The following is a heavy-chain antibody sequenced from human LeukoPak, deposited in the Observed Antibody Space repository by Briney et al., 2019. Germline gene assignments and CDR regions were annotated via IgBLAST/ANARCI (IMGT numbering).Heavy chain of an antibody. Sequence: GESLKISGKGSGYSFTTYWIGWVRQMPGKGLEWMGIIYPGDSDTTYSPSFQGQVTVSADKSISTAYLQWNSLKASDTAMYYCASRVAGDDAFDIWGQGTMVTVSS. V-gene: IGHV5-51*01. J-gene: IGHJ3*02. CDR3: ASRVAGDDAFDI. D-gene: IGHD6-19*01. CDR2: IYPGDSDT. CDR1: GYSFTTYW.